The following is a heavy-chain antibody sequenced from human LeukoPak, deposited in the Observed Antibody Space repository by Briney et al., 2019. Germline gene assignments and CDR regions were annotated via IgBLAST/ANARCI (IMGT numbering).Heavy chain of an antibody. CDR1: GVSISTNY. CDR2: ISNSGSA. CDR3: AGYDHSNYLAY. Sequence: SETLSLTCTVSGVSISTNYLNWIRQSPEKGLEWIGYISNSGSADRHPSLKSRVTISLAPSKNQPSLSLNSVTAADTAVYFCAGYDHSNYLAYWGQGARVTVSS. D-gene: IGHD3-16*01. V-gene: IGHV4-59*13. J-gene: IGHJ4*02.